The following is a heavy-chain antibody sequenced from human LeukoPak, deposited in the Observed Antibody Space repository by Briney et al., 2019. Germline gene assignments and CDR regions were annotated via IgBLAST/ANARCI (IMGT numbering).Heavy chain of an antibody. D-gene: IGHD6-19*01. J-gene: IGHJ4*02. CDR2: INSDGSST. CDR3: ARGPHSSGWYFFDY. CDR1: GFNFSNYW. Sequence: PGGSLRLSCAASGFNFSNYWMHWVRQAPGKGLVWVSRINSDGSSTSYADSVKGRFTISRDNAKNTLYLQMNSLRAEDTAVYYCARGPHSSGWYFFDYWGQGTLVTVSS. V-gene: IGHV3-74*01.